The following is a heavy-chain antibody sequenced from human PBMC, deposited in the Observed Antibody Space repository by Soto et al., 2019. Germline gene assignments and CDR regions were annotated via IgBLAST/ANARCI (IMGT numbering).Heavy chain of an antibody. CDR2: IIPIIRVT. J-gene: IGHJ4*02. V-gene: IGHV1-69*17. Sequence: QVQLVQSGAEVKRPGSSVKVSCESSGDTFNSYLISWVRQAPGQGLEWMGGIIPIIRVTHYAQRFQGRVTISALSSTGTAYMALTNLGIVDTALFSCARWSLGAKGTDHWGQGILVTVSS. CDR3: ARWSLGAKGTDH. CDR1: GDTFNSYL. D-gene: IGHD7-27*01.